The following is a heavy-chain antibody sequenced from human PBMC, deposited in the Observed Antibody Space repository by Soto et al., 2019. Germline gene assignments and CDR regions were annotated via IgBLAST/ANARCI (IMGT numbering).Heavy chain of an antibody. CDR2: IIPIFGTA. Sequence: QVQLVQSGAEVKKPGSSVKVSCKASGGTFSSYAISWVRQAPGQGLEWMGGIIPIFGTANYAQKFQGRVTITVDESTSTAYLELSSLRSEDTAVYYCAREGGVTPPDSYYGMDVWGQGTTVTVSS. CDR3: AREGGVTPPDSYYGMDV. D-gene: IGHD2-21*02. CDR1: GGTFSSYA. V-gene: IGHV1-69*12. J-gene: IGHJ6*02.